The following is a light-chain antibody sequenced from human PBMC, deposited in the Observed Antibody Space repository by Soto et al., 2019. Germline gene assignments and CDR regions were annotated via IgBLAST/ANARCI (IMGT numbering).Light chain of an antibody. CDR2: AVT. CDR1: SSDIGGYNY. V-gene: IGLV2-14*01. Sequence: QSALTQPASVSGSPGQSITISCTGTSSDIGGYNYVSWYQQHPGKAPKLMIYAVTDRPSGISYRFSGFKSANTAYLTISGVQPEDEADYHCSSYTTIKTVVFGGGTQLTVL. CDR3: SSYTTIKTVV. J-gene: IGLJ7*01.